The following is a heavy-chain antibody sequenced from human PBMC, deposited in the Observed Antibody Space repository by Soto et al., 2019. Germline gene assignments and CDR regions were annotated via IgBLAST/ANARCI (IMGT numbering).Heavy chain of an antibody. CDR1: AYSFTTYH. Sequence: ASVKVSCKASAYSFTTYHIHWVRQAPGQGLEWMGLINPDAGATNYAQGFQGRLRLTRDTSTSTVYMELRSLRFDDTAVYYCARGDIVLVPASEGNWFDPWGQGTLVTVS. V-gene: IGHV1-46*01. CDR3: ARGDIVLVPASEGNWFDP. J-gene: IGHJ5*02. CDR2: INPDAGAT. D-gene: IGHD2-2*01.